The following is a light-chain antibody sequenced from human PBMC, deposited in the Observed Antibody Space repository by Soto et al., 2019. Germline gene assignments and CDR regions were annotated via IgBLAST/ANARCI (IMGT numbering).Light chain of an antibody. V-gene: IGKV3-15*01. Sequence: EIVMTQSPATLSVSPGERATLSCRASQSVSSNLAWYQQKPGQATRLLIYGASTRATGIPARFSCSGSGTEFTLTISSLQSEDFAVYYCQQYNNWPPLTFGPGTTVDIK. CDR1: QSVSSN. J-gene: IGKJ3*01. CDR3: QQYNNWPPLT. CDR2: GAS.